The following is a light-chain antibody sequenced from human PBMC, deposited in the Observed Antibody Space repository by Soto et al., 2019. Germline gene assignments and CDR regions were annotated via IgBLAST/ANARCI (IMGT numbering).Light chain of an antibody. CDR1: QSVSSNY. CDR3: QQYDSSSWT. Sequence: EIVLTQSPGTLSLSPGERATLSCRASQSVSSNYLTWYQQKPGQAPRLLIYAASSRATGIPDRFSGSGSETDFTLTISRLEPEDFAVYFCQQYDSSSWTLGQGTKVEIK. CDR2: AAS. V-gene: IGKV3-20*01. J-gene: IGKJ1*01.